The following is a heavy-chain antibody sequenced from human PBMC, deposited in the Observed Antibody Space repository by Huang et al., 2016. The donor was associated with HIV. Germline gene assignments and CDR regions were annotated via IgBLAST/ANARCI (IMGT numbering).Heavy chain of an antibody. Sequence: QVQLVQSGTEVKKPGASVKVSGRITSPGAYIHWLRQAPGKAFEWLGWVNPKNEGRYYAGKFRDRVNMTRDTSIITVYMELCGLTSDDTAMYHCALAVTSPHKPSYDYWGRGVLVTVSS. V-gene: IGHV1-2*02. D-gene: IGHD2-21*02. J-gene: IGHJ4*02. CDR2: VNPKNEGR. CDR1: ITSPGAY. CDR3: ALAVTSPHKPSYDY.